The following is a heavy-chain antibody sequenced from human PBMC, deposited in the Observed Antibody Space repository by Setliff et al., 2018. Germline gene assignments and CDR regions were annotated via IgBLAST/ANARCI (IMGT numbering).Heavy chain of an antibody. J-gene: IGHJ6*02. CDR2: ITHDGSKT. CDR3: ALGATADYGMDV. Sequence: LRLSCAGSGFTFNTYWMTWVRQAPGKGLEWVASITHDGSKTYILDSVKGRFTISRDNAKNSLYLQMNSLRSEDTAVYYCALGATADYGMDVWGQGTTVTVSS. D-gene: IGHD1-26*01. V-gene: IGHV3-7*03. CDR1: GFTFNTYW.